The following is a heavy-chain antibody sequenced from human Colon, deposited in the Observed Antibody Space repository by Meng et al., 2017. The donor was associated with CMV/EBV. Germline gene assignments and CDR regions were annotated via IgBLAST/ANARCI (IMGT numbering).Heavy chain of an antibody. CDR1: GFTFTSYA. Sequence: GGSLRLSCAASGFTFTSYAMSWVRQAPGKGLEWVSGISTSGVSTYYGKSVKGRFTISRDNSKNMVYLQMNTLRADDTAVYHCVKHLPGLGSSWNWFDPWGQGTQVTVSS. CDR3: VKHLPGLGSSWNWFDP. V-gene: IGHV3-23*01. D-gene: IGHD6-6*01. J-gene: IGHJ5*02. CDR2: ISTSGVST.